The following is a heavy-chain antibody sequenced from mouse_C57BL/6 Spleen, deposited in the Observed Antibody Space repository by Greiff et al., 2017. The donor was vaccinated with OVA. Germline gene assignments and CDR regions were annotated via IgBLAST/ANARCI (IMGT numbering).Heavy chain of an antibody. CDR3: AKNRGYGGNYFDY. Sequence: QVQLKESGPGLVQPSQSLSITCTVSGFSLTSYGVHWVRQSPGKGLEWLGVIWRGGSTDYNAAFMSRLSITKDNSKSQVFFKMNSLQADDTAIYDCAKNRGYGGNYFDYWGQGTTLTVSS. CDR1: GFSLTSYG. V-gene: IGHV2-5*01. J-gene: IGHJ2*01. D-gene: IGHD2-10*02. CDR2: IWRGGST.